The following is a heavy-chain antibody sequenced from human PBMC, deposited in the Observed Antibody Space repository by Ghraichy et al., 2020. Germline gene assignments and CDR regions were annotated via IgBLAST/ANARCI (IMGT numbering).Heavy chain of an antibody. J-gene: IGHJ6*02. D-gene: IGHD2-2*01. CDR2: IYTSGST. CDR3: ARDSLIVVVAGASGGRYGMDV. CDR1: GGSISSYY. Sequence: SETLSLTCTVSGGSISSYYWSWIRQPAGKGLEWIGRIYTSGSTNYNPSLKSRVTMSVDTSKNQFSLKLSSVTAADTAVYYCARDSLIVVVAGASGGRYGMDVWGQGTTVTVSS. V-gene: IGHV4-4*07.